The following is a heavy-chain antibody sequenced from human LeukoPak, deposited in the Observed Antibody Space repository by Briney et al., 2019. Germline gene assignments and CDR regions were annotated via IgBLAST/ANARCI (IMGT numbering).Heavy chain of an antibody. V-gene: IGHV1-69*13. Sequence: GASVKVSCKASGYTFTSYGISWVRQAPGQGLEWMGGIIPIFGTANYAQKFQGRVTITADESTSTAYMELSSLRSEDTAVYYCARPRRTYSYGSTYFDYWGQGTLVTVSS. J-gene: IGHJ4*02. D-gene: IGHD5-18*01. CDR2: IIPIFGTA. CDR1: GYTFTSYG. CDR3: ARPRRTYSYGSTYFDY.